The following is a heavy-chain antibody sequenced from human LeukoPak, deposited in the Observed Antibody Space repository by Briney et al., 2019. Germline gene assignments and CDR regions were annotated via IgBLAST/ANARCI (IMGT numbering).Heavy chain of an antibody. D-gene: IGHD3-10*01. J-gene: IGHJ4*02. V-gene: IGHV3-21*04. CDR3: AIPWFGELLFPTYFDY. Sequence: GGSLRLSCAASGFTFSSYTMNWVRQAPGKRLEWVSSITTSSSYIYYADSVKGRFTISRDNSKNTLYLQMNSLRAEDTAVYYCAIPWFGELLFPTYFDYWGQGTLVTVSS. CDR2: ITTSSSYI. CDR1: GFTFSSYT.